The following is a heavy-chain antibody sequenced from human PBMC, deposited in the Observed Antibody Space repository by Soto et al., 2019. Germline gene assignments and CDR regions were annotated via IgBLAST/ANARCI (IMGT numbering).Heavy chain of an antibody. CDR3: ARDGDANSGFGKDY. J-gene: IGHJ4*02. D-gene: IGHD3-16*01. V-gene: IGHV3-33*01. Sequence: GGSLRLSCAASGLPFNRNGMHWVRQAPGKGLEWVAVIWYDGSKEYYSDSVKGRFTISRDNSKNMLYLQMNSVRVEDTAVYYCARDGDANSGFGKDYWGQGTLVTVSS. CDR2: IWYDGSKE. CDR1: GLPFNRNG.